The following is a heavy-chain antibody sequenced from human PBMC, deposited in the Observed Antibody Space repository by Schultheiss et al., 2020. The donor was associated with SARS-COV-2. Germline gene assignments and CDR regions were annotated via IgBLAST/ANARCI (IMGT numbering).Heavy chain of an antibody. V-gene: IGHV4-59*08. Sequence: SETLSLTCTVSGGSISSYYWSWIRQPPGKGLEWIGYIYYSGSTNYNPSLKSRVTISVDTSKNQFSLKLSSVTAADTAVYYCASRLDNYGDYTDYYYGMDVWGQGTTVTVSS. J-gene: IGHJ6*02. CDR2: IYYSGST. CDR3: ASRLDNYGDYTDYYYGMDV. D-gene: IGHD4-17*01. CDR1: GGSISSYY.